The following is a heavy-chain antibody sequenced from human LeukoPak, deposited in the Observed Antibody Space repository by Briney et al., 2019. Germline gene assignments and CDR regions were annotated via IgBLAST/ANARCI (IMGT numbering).Heavy chain of an antibody. CDR2: IIPIFGTA. V-gene: IGHV1-69*01. J-gene: IGHJ6*03. Sequence: SVKVSCKASGGTFSSYAISWVRQAPGQGLEWMGGIIPIFGTANYAQKFQGRVTITADGSTSTAYMELSSLRSEDTAVYYCAKGVKLLWFGEDYMDVWGKGTTVTVSS. D-gene: IGHD3-10*01. CDR3: AKGVKLLWFGEDYMDV. CDR1: GGTFSSYA.